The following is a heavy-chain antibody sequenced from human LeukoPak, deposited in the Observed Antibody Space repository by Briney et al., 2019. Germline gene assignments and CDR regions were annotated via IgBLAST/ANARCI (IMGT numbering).Heavy chain of an antibody. J-gene: IGHJ5*02. CDR3: AKDRGNYYGSGSFPAWFDP. Sequence: GGSLRLSCAASGFTFSSHWMTWVRQAPGKGLEWVANIKQDGSEEYYVDSVKGRFTISRDNAKNSLYLQMNSLRAEDTAVYYCAKDRGNYYGSGSFPAWFDPWGQGTLVTVSS. CDR1: GFTFSSHW. D-gene: IGHD3-10*01. CDR2: IKQDGSEE. V-gene: IGHV3-7*01.